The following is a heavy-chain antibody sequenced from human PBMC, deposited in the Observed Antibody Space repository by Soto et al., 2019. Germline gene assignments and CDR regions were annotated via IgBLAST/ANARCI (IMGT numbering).Heavy chain of an antibody. CDR1: GFSLTAAGAG. CDR3: AHRGYGNYPRDNWFDP. J-gene: IGHJ5*02. Sequence: QITLKESGPTLVKPTQTLTLTCTFSGFSLTAAGAGVGWIHQPPGKALEWLALIYWNDETRYSPSVKSSLTITKDTSKSQVGLRMTNMDPVDTATYYCAHRGYGNYPRDNWFDPWGQGILVIVSS. D-gene: IGHD4-17*01. CDR2: IYWNDET. V-gene: IGHV2-5*01.